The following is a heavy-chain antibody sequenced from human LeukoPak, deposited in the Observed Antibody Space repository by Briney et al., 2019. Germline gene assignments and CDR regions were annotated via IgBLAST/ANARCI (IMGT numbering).Heavy chain of an antibody. CDR2: MNPNSGNT. D-gene: IGHD3-9*01. Sequence: ASVKVSCKASGYTFTSYDINWVRQATGQGLEWMGWMNPNSGNTGYAQKFQGRVTVTRNTSISTAYMELSSLRSEDTAVYYCARSLRYFDWLLYYYGMDVWGQGTTVTVSS. J-gene: IGHJ6*02. V-gene: IGHV1-8*01. CDR3: ARSLRYFDWLLYYYGMDV. CDR1: GYTFTSYD.